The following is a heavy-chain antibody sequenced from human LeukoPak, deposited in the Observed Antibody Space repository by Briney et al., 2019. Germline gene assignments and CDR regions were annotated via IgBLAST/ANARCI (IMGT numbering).Heavy chain of an antibody. CDR3: ARINGYCDSSGPNWFDP. CDR1: GGSISSYY. V-gene: IGHV4-59*01. CDR2: IYYSGST. J-gene: IGHJ5*02. Sequence: SETLSLTCTVSGGSISSYYWSWIRQPPGKGLEWIGYIYYSGSTNYSPSLKSRVTISVDTTKNQFSLKLSSVTAADTAVYYCARINGYCDSSGPNWFDPWGQGTLVTVSS. D-gene: IGHD3-22*01.